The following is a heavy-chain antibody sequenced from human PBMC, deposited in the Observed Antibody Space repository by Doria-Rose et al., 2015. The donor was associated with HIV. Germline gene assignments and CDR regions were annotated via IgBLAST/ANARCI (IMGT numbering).Heavy chain of an antibody. CDR3: ARIKSSRWYHKYYFDF. CDR2: VLSDDER. J-gene: IGHJ4*02. CDR1: GVSLSSPGMG. V-gene: IGHV2-26*01. D-gene: IGHD6-13*01. Sequence: QVTLKESGPVLVKPTETLTLTCTVSGVSLSSPGMGVSWIRQPPGKALEWLANVLSDDERYYTTSLKSRLTISRGTSKSQVVLTMTDMDPVDTATYYCARIKSSRWYHKYYFDFWGQGTLVIVSA.